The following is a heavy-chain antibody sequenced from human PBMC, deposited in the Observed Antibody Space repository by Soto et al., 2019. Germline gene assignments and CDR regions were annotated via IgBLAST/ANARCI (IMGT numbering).Heavy chain of an antibody. CDR2: INSDGSST. V-gene: IGHV3-74*01. J-gene: IGHJ6*02. Sequence: EVQLLESGGGLVQPGGSLRLSCAASGFTFSSYAMSWVRQAPGKGLEWVSRINSDGSSTSYADSVKGRFTISRDNAKNTLYLQMNSLRAEDTAVYYCARERPAALYYYYYGMDVWGQGTTVTVSS. CDR3: ARERPAALYYYYYGMDV. D-gene: IGHD2-2*01. CDR1: GFTFSSYA.